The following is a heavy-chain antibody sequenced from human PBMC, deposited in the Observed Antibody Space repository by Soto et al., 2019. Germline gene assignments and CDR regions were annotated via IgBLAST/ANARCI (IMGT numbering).Heavy chain of an antibody. CDR1: GFTFSRFG. CDR2: ISYDGSNR. Sequence: QVQLVESGGGVVQPGRSLRLSCAASGFTFSRFGMHWVRQAPGKGLEWVAVISYDGSNRFYADSVKGRFTISRDNSKNTLYLQMNILRPEDTSVYYCAKDLYGSETYTYYCGMDVWGLGTTVTVSS. D-gene: IGHD3-10*01. V-gene: IGHV3-30*18. J-gene: IGHJ6*01. CDR3: AKDLYGSETYTYYCGMDV.